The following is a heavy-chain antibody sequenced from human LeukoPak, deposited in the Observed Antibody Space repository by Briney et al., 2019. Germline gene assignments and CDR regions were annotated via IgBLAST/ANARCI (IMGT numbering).Heavy chain of an antibody. V-gene: IGHV3-23*01. D-gene: IGHD2-15*01. J-gene: IGHJ4*02. CDR2: ICSNDNNT. Sequence: GSLRLSCAASGFTFSSYAMNRVRQAPGKGLEWVSAICSNDNNTYYANSVKGRFTISRDNSKNTLSLQLNSLRAEDTAVYYCAKGTSSSCYSAPNYWGQGTLVTVSS. CDR1: GFTFSSYA. CDR3: AKGTSSSCYSAPNY.